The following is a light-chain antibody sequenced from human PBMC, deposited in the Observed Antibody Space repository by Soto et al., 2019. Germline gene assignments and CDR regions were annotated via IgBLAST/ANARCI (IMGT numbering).Light chain of an antibody. J-gene: IGLJ1*01. CDR3: CSFARSSTFYA. CDR1: SSDVGSSNL. CDR2: EGS. V-gene: IGLV2-23*01. Sequence: QSVLTQPASVSASPGQSITISCTGTSSDVGSSNLVSWYQHHPGKAPKLIIYEGSRRPSGVSGRFSGSKSGNTASLTISGLQADDEADYYCCSFARSSTFYAFGTGTKLTVL.